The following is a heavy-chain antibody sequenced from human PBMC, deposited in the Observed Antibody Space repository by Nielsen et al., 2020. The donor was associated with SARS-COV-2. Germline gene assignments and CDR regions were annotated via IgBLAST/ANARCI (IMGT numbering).Heavy chain of an antibody. J-gene: IGHJ6*02. D-gene: IGHD1-1*01. CDR3: ASNGYPVHYYYYGMDV. CDR1: GFTFSSYD. Sequence: GGSLRLSCAASGFTFSSYDMHWVRQAPGKGLEWVSVIYSGGSTYYADSVKGRFTISRDNSKNTLYLQMNSLRAEDTAVYYCASNGYPVHYYYYGMDVWGQGTTVTVSS. CDR2: IYSGGST. V-gene: IGHV3-NL1*01.